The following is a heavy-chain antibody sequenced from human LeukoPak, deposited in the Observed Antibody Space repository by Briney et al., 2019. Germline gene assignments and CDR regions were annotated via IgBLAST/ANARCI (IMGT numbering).Heavy chain of an antibody. D-gene: IGHD3-22*01. V-gene: IGHV1-69*05. CDR2: IIPIFGTA. Sequence: ASVKVSCKASGGTFSSYAISWVRQAPGQGLEWMGGIIPIFGTANYAQKFQGRVTITTDESTSTAYMELSSLRSEDKAVYYCARDYYDSTYYYYYMDVWGKGTTVTVSS. CDR1: GGTFSSYA. J-gene: IGHJ6*03. CDR3: ARDYYDSTYYYYYMDV.